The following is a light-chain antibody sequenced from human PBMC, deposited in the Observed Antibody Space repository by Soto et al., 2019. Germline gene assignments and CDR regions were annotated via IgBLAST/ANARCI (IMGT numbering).Light chain of an antibody. V-gene: IGLV2-11*01. CDR2: GVS. CDR1: SSDVGGYNY. J-gene: IGLJ1*01. CDR3: CSYAGSYTYV. Sequence: ALTQPRSVSGSPGQSVTISCTGTSSDVGGYNYVSWYQQHPGKAPKLMIYGVSKRPSGVPDRFSGSKSGNTASLTISGLQAEDEAEYYCCSYAGSYTYVFGTGTKVTVL.